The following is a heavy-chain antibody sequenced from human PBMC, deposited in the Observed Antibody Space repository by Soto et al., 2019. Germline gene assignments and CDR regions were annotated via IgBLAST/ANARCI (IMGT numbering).Heavy chain of an antibody. J-gene: IGHJ3*02. CDR1: GFTYSSHG. CDR3: ARDGQYRTDGFDI. CDR2: LSRGGGST. Sequence: EAQLLESGGELIQPGGSLRLSCAASGFTYSSHGMSWVRQAPGKGLEWIAGLSRGGGSTYYADSVKGRFTISRDNSKDTLDLIMNSLRVEDTALYYCARDGQYRTDGFDIWGQGTIVTVSS. D-gene: IGHD5-12*01. V-gene: IGHV3-23*01.